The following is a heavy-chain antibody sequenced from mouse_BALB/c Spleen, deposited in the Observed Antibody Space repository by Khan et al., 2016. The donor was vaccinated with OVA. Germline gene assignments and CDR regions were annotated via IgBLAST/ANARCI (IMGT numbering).Heavy chain of an antibody. CDR1: GYTFTSHT. Sequence: QVQLQQSGAELARPGASVKMSYKASGYTFTSHTMHWVKQRPGQGLEWIGYINPRSGYTQYNQKFNDKAALTADISSSTAYMQLSSLTSEDSAVYYCARRTTEYALDYWGQGTSVTVSS. V-gene: IGHV1-4*01. D-gene: IGHD2-14*01. CDR2: INPRSGYT. J-gene: IGHJ4*01. CDR3: ARRTTEYALDY.